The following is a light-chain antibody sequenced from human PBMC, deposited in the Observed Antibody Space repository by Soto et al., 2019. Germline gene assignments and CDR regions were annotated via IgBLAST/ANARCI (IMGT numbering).Light chain of an antibody. CDR1: QSVNNDF. CDR2: GAS. V-gene: IGKV3-20*01. J-gene: IGKJ1*01. Sequence: EIVLTQSPGTLSLSPGERATLSCRASQSVNNDFLAWYQQKPGQAPRLLIYGASYRASGIPDRFSGSGSGTAFTLTISRLEPEDLAVYYCQQYGSSPWTFGQGTKVEIK. CDR3: QQYGSSPWT.